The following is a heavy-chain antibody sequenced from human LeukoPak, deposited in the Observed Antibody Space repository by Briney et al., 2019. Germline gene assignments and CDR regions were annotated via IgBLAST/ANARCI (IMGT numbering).Heavy chain of an antibody. CDR2: MNPNSGNT. D-gene: IGHD6-6*01. J-gene: IGHJ4*02. CDR3: SRGLSALFSYSSSDY. V-gene: IGHV1-8*01. CDR1: GYTFTSYD. Sequence: GASVKVSCKASGYTFTSYDINWVRQATGQGLEWMGWMNPNSGNTGYAQKFQGRVTITRNTSISTANMELSSLRSVATAVYYCSRGLSALFSYSSSDYWGQGTLVTVSS.